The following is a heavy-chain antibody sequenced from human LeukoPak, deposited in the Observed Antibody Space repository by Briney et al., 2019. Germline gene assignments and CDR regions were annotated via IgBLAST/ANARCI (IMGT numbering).Heavy chain of an antibody. Sequence: SETLSLTCTVSGYSISSGYYWGWIRQPPGKGLEWIGSIYHSGSTNYSPSLKSRVTISVDTSKNRFSLKLTSVTAADTAVFYCARLPQRSDVLTSYANSFDYWGQGTLVTVSS. CDR3: ARLPQRSDVLTSYANSFDY. V-gene: IGHV4-38-2*02. J-gene: IGHJ4*02. D-gene: IGHD3-9*01. CDR2: IYHSGST. CDR1: GYSISSGYY.